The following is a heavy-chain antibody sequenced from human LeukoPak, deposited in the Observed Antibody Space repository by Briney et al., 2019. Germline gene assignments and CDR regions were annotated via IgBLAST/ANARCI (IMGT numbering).Heavy chain of an antibody. CDR2: IYSDNT. CDR3: ARESRYCSGGSCYSNYYYYYMDV. CDR1: GFTVSSNS. V-gene: IGHV3-53*01. D-gene: IGHD2-15*01. J-gene: IGHJ6*03. Sequence: GGSLRLSCTVSGFTVSSNSMSWVRQAPGKGLEWVSFIYSDNTHYSDSVKGRFTISRDNSKNTLYLQMNSLRAEDTAVYHCARESRYCSGGSCYSNYYYYYMDVWGKGTTVTVSS.